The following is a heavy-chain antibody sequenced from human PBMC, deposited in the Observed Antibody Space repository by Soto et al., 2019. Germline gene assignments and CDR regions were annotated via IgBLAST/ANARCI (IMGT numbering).Heavy chain of an antibody. CDR3: ARETYGDYVGYFDP. D-gene: IGHD4-17*01. J-gene: IGHJ5*02. V-gene: IGHV4-34*01. CDR2: INHSGST. CDR1: DGSFSGYY. Sequence: ASETLSLTCAIYDGSFSGYYWSWIRQPPGKGLERIGEINHSGSTNYNPYLKSRVTISLDTSKNQFSLKLSSVTAADTAVYYCARETYGDYVGYFDPWGQGILVTVSS.